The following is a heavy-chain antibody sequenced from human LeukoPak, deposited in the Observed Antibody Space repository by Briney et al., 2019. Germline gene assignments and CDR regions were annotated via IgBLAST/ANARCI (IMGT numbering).Heavy chain of an antibody. J-gene: IGHJ3*02. CDR1: GYTLTEFS. Sequence: GASVKVSCKVSGYTLTEFSMHWVRQAPGKGLEWMGGFDPEDGETIYAQKFQGRVTMTEDTSTDTAYMELSSLRSEDTAVYYCATVGGADVVVLNAFDIWGQGTMVTVSS. V-gene: IGHV1-24*01. D-gene: IGHD2-15*01. CDR2: FDPEDGET. CDR3: ATVGGADVVVLNAFDI.